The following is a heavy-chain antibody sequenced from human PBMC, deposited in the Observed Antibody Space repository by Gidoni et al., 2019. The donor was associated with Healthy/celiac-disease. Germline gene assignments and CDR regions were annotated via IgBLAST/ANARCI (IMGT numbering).Heavy chain of an antibody. Sequence: EVQLVESGGGMVKPGGSLRLSCAASGVTFRNTSLNWVRQAPGKGLEWVSSISSSSSYIYYADSVKGRFTISRDNAKHSLYLQMNSLRAEDTAVYYCARDVEMATTPEAPGFDYWGQGTLVTVSS. CDR2: ISSSSSYI. CDR3: ARDVEMATTPEAPGFDY. CDR1: GVTFRNTS. J-gene: IGHJ4*02. V-gene: IGHV3-21*01. D-gene: IGHD5-12*01.